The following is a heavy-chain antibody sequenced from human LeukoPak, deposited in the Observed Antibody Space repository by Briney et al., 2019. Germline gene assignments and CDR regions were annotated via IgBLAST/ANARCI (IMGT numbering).Heavy chain of an antibody. CDR1: GYTFTNYG. CDR2: ISAYNGNT. V-gene: IGHV1-18*01. J-gene: IGHJ3*02. Sequence: ASVKVSCKASGYTFTNYGISWVRQAPGQGLEWMGWISAYNGNTNYAQKLQGRVTMTTHTSTTTAYMELRSLRSDDTAVYYCARDGRCSGGSCYSEAFDIWGQGTMVTVSS. D-gene: IGHD2-15*01. CDR3: ARDGRCSGGSCYSEAFDI.